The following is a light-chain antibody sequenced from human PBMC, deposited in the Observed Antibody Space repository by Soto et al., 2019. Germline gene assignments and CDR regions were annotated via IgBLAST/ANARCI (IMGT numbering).Light chain of an antibody. CDR1: SSKIGAGYD. Sequence: QSVLTQPPSVSGAPGQRVTISCTGSSSKIGAGYDVHWYQQLPGTAPKLLIYGNSNRPSGVPDRFSGSKSGTSASPAITGLQAVDEAHYHCQSYHSSLSASYVSGTGTKVTVL. CDR3: QSYHSSLSASYV. J-gene: IGLJ1*01. V-gene: IGLV1-40*01. CDR2: GNS.